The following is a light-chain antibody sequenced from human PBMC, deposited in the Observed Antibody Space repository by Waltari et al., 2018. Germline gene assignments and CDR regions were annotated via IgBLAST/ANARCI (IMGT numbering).Light chain of an antibody. CDR2: EVS. Sequence: QSALTQPRSVSGSPGQSVTISCTATISDVGGYNYVSWYQQHPGKAPKLLIYEVSKRPSGVPGRLSGSKAGNTASLTISGLQAEDEADYYCCSYAGRYTFVFGTGTKVTVL. V-gene: IGLV2-11*01. J-gene: IGLJ1*01. CDR3: CSYAGRYTFV. CDR1: ISDVGGYNY.